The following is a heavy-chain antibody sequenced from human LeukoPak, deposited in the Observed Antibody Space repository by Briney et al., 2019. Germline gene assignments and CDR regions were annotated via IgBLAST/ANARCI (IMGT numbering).Heavy chain of an antibody. CDR2: INHSGST. J-gene: IGHJ4*02. D-gene: IGHD5-18*01. CDR3: ARASFSYRYSYHLDY. V-gene: IGHV4-34*01. Sequence: PSETLSLTCAVYGGSFSGYYWSWIRQPPGKGLEWIGEINHSGSTNYNPSLKSRVTISVDTSKNQFSLKLSSVTAADTAVYYCARASFSYRYSYHLDYWGQGTLVTVSS. CDR1: GGSFSGYY.